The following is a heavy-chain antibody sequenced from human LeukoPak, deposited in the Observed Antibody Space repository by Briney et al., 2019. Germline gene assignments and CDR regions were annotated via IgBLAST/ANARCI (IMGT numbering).Heavy chain of an antibody. CDR2: INWHGGRT. Sequence: GRSLRLSCAASGFIFSDYGMHWARQAPGKGLEWVSGINWHGGRTGYADSAKGRFTISRDNAKNSLYLQMNSLRAEGTALYYCARGYGSGRYLYWGQGTLVSVSS. CDR1: GFIFSDYG. D-gene: IGHD3-10*01. J-gene: IGHJ4*02. CDR3: ARGYGSGRYLY. V-gene: IGHV3-20*04.